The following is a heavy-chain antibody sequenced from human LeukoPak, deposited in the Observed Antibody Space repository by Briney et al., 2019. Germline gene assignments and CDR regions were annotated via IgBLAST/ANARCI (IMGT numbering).Heavy chain of an antibody. Sequence: SETLSLTCAVSGASVSSYYWSWIRQPAGKGLEWIGRIYTSGSTNYNPSLKSRVTISVDKSKNQFSLKLSSVTAADTAVYYCARGTWFDPWGQGTLVTVSS. J-gene: IGHJ5*02. CDR1: GASVSSYY. CDR2: IYTSGST. D-gene: IGHD1-7*01. V-gene: IGHV4-4*07. CDR3: ARGTWFDP.